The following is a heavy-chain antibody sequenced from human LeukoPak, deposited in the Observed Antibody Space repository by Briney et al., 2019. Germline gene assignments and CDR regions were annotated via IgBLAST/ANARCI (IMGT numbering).Heavy chain of an antibody. J-gene: IGHJ4*02. CDR3: ARAPAMVRGVPRYYYFDY. D-gene: IGHD3-10*01. CDR1: GYTFSNSD. CDR2: MNPNSGKT. Sequence: ASVKVSWKASGYTFSNSDINWVRQAPGQGLEWMGWMNPNSGKTGYARKFQGRVTITRNTSISTAYMELSSLRSEDTAVYYCARAPAMVRGVPRYYYFDYWGQGTLVTVSS. V-gene: IGHV1-8*03.